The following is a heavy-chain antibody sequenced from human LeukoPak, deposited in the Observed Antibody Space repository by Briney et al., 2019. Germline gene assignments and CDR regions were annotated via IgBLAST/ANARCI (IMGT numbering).Heavy chain of an antibody. Sequence: GGSLRLSWASSGFTFISYAMHWLRQPPGNGLDGVPVLSYDGSNNYYADSVKGRFTISRDNSKNTLYLQMNSLRAEDKAVYYCARDLTAVDTAIPDYWGQGTLVIVSS. CDR1: GFTFISYA. J-gene: IGHJ4*02. V-gene: IGHV3-30-3*01. D-gene: IGHD5-18*01. CDR2: LSYDGSNN. CDR3: ARDLTAVDTAIPDY.